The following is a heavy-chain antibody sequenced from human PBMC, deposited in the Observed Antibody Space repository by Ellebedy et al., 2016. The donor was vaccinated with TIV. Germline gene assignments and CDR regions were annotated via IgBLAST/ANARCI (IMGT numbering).Heavy chain of an antibody. CDR2: IIAIFGTT. CDR3: TRHMGYSNGPSEY. V-gene: IGHV1-69*05. CDR1: GPTFSGSG. Sequence: SVKVSCKASGPTFSGSGISWVRQAPGQGLEWIGGIIAIFGTTKYAQKFQGRVTITTDQLTTTSYLELSGLTFEDTALYYCTRHMGYSNGPSEYWGQGSLVTVSS. J-gene: IGHJ4*02. D-gene: IGHD6-19*01.